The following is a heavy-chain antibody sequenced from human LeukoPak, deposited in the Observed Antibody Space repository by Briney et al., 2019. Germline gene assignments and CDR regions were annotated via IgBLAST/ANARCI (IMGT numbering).Heavy chain of an antibody. CDR2: IKQDGSEK. V-gene: IGHV3-7*01. CDR3: ARIYSGYDSWFDP. Sequence: GGSLRLSCAASGFTFSNYWMSWVRQTPGKGLEWVANIKQDGSEKYYVDSVKGRFTISRDNAKNSLFLQMNSLRAEDTAVYYCARIYSGYDSWFDPWGQGTLVTVSS. J-gene: IGHJ5*02. D-gene: IGHD5-12*01. CDR1: GFTFSNYW.